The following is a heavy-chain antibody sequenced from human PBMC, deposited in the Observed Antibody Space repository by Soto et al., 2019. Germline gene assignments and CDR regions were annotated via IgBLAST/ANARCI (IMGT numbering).Heavy chain of an antibody. CDR2: IYYSGST. D-gene: IGHD1-26*01. Sequence: SETLSLTCTVSGGFISSGGYYWSWIRQHPGKGLEWIGYIYYSGSTNYNPSLKSRVTISVDTSKNQFSLKLSSVTAADTAVYYCARDRSPQYSGSYYSDYWGQGTLVTVSS. CDR1: GGFISSGGYY. CDR3: ARDRSPQYSGSYYSDY. V-gene: IGHV4-61*08. J-gene: IGHJ4*02.